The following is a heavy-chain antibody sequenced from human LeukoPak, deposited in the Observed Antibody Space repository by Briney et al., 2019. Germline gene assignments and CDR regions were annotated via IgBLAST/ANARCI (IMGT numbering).Heavy chain of an antibody. V-gene: IGHV4-30-2*01. J-gene: IGHJ2*01. CDR1: GGSISSGGYS. CDR3: ARGWGWLRFGYFDL. D-gene: IGHD5-12*01. CDR2: IYHSGST. Sequence: SQTLYLTCAVSGGSISSGGYSWSWIRQPPGKGLEWIGYIYHSGSTYYNPSLKSRATISVDRSKNQFSLKLSSVTAADTAVYYCARGWGWLRFGYFDLWGRGTLVTVSS.